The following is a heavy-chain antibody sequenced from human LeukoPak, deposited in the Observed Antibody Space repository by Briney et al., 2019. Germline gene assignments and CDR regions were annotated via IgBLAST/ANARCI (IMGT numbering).Heavy chain of an antibody. CDR1: GFTFSSYT. CDR2: ISSSRTI. V-gene: IGHV3-48*02. J-gene: IGHJ4*02. Sequence: GGSLRLSCAASGFTFSSYTMNWVRQAPGKGLEWVSYISSSRTIYYAESVKGRFTISRDNAKNSLFLQMTSLRDGDTAVYYCARDPTRFDCWGQGTPVTVSS. CDR3: ARDPTRFDC.